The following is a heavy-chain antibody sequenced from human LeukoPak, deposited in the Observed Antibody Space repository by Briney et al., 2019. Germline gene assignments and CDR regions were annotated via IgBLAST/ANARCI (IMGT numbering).Heavy chain of an antibody. J-gene: IGHJ4*02. CDR1: GFTFSSYS. D-gene: IGHD3-16*01. Sequence: GGSLRLSCAASGFTFSSYSMNWVRQAPGKGLEWVSSISSSSSYIYYADSVKGRFTISRDNAKNSLYLQMNSLRAEDTAVYYCARSNAGARRWGDDGFDYWGQGTLVTVSS. V-gene: IGHV3-21*01. CDR2: ISSSSSYI. CDR3: ARSNAGARRWGDDGFDY.